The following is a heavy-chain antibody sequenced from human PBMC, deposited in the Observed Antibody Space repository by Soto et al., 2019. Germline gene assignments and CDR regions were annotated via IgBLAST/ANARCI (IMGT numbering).Heavy chain of an antibody. CDR1: GYTFTNYA. Sequence: QVQLVQSGAEVKKPGASVKVSCEASGYTFTNYAIHWVRQAPGQKLEWMGWVNAGNGNTRYSQKFQGRVTITRDTSGSTAYMELNSLRTEGKAFYYCTRGEAGYNQRGDFDLWGQGTLVTVSS. CDR3: TRGEAGYNQRGDFDL. V-gene: IGHV1-3*01. CDR2: VNAGNGNT. J-gene: IGHJ4*02. D-gene: IGHD1-20*01.